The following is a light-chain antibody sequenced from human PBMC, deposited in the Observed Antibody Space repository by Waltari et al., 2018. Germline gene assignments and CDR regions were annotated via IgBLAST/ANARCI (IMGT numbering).Light chain of an antibody. J-gene: IGKJ1*01. Sequence: DIQMTQSPSTLSAFVGERVTITCRDSQSINRWVAWYQQKPGKAPKLLIHGVSSLVMGVPSRFSGSGSGTEFTLTISSLQPDDFATYYCQQYNSDDWTFCQGTKVEI. CDR3: QQYNSDDWT. CDR2: GVS. V-gene: IGKV1-5*01. CDR1: QSINRW.